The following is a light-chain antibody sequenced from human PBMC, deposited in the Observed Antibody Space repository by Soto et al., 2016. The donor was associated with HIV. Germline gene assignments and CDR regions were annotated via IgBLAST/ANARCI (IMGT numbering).Light chain of an antibody. CDR3: QQYYSTLKWT. CDR1: QGIRNS. V-gene: IGKV1-NL1*01. CDR2: ATS. J-gene: IGKJ1*01. Sequence: DIQMTQSPSSLSASVGDRVTITCRASQGIRNSVAWYQQKSGKAPKVLLYATSRLESGVPSRFSGSGSGTDYTLTISSLQPEDFATYYCQQYYSTLKWTFGQGTKVEIK.